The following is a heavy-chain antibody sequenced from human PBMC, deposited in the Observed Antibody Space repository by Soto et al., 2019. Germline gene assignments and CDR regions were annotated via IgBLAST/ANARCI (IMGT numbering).Heavy chain of an antibody. Sequence: QVQIVQSGAEVKKPGASVKVSCKTSGYTFTLYTIHWVRQAPGQRLEWMGWINTGNGNTKFSQRFQGRVTMSSDTSASTAYMELSSLTSEDTAVYYCAKLGGGYIFGPYLDFWGQGTLATVSS. CDR2: INTGNGNT. CDR1: GYTFTLYT. V-gene: IGHV1-3*04. D-gene: IGHD5-18*01. CDR3: AKLGGGYIFGPYLDF. J-gene: IGHJ4*02.